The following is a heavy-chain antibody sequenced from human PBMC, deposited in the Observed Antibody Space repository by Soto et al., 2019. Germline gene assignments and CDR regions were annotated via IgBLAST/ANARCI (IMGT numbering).Heavy chain of an antibody. D-gene: IGHD2-15*01. J-gene: IGHJ6*02. CDR2: IIPIFGTA. CDR1: GGTFSSYA. V-gene: IGHV1-69*13. CDR3: ARDCSGGSCYSEYGMDV. Sequence: ASVKVSCKASGGTFSSYAISWVRQAPGQGLEWMGGIIPIFGTANYAQKFQGRVTITADESTSTAYMELSSLRSEDTAVYYCARDCSGGSCYSEYGMDVWGQGTTVTVSS.